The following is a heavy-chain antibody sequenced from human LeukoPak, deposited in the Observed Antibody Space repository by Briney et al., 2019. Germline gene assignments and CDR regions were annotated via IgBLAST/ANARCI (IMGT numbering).Heavy chain of an antibody. CDR2: IYYSGTT. V-gene: IGHV4-39*01. D-gene: IGHD6-19*01. J-gene: IGHJ4*02. CDR3: ARRRYPGYSSGLFDY. CDR1: GGSISSSTYF. Sequence: PSETLSLICTVSGGSISSSTYFWGWFRQPPGKGLECIGSIYYSGTTYYNPSLKSRVTISVDTSNNQFSLKLSSVTAADTAVYYCARRRYPGYSSGLFDYWGQGTLVTVSS.